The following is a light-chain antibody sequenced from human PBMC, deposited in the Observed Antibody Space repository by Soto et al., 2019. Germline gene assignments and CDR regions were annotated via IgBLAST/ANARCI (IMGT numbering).Light chain of an antibody. Sequence: QSALTQPASVSGSPGQSITISCTGTSSDVGAYNYVSWYQQHPGKAPKLIIYNVSNRPSGVSNRSSGSKSANTASLTIFGLQAEDEADYYCSSFTDRTTVLFGGGTKLTVL. CDR2: NVS. CDR3: SSFTDRTTVL. J-gene: IGLJ2*01. CDR1: SSDVGAYNY. V-gene: IGLV2-14*01.